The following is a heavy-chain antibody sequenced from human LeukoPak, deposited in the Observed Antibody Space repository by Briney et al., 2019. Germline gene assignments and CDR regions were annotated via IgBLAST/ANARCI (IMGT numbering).Heavy chain of an antibody. V-gene: IGHV3-66*02. CDR3: AKDVVIGASYDYGDYVPLPH. CDR1: GFIVSTNY. J-gene: IGHJ1*01. Sequence: GSLRLSCAASGFIVSTNYMTWVRQAPGEGLQWVAILFSDRRTFYADTVKGRFTVSRDNSKNTLYLQMNSLRPEDTAVYYCAKDVVIGASYDYGDYVPLPHWGQGTLVTVSS. D-gene: IGHD4-17*01. CDR2: LFSDRRT.